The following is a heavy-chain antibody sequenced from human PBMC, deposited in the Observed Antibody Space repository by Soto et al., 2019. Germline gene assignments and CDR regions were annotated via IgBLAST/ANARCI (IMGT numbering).Heavy chain of an antibody. CDR1: GFTFSSYG. J-gene: IGHJ4*02. V-gene: IGHV3-30*03. D-gene: IGHD3-22*01. CDR2: ISYDGSNK. CDR3: ATYDPGY. Sequence: GGSLRLSCAASGFTFSSYGMHWVRQAPGKGLEWVAVISYDGSNKYYADSVKGRFTISRDNSKNTLYLQMNSLRAEDTAVYYCATYDPGYWGQGTLVTVS.